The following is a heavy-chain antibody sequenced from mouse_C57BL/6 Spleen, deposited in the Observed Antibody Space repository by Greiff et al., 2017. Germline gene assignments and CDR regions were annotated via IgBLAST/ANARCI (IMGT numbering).Heavy chain of an antibody. J-gene: IGHJ1*03. CDR3: ARRYYYYGSSPDWYFDV. CDR2: ISSGSSTI. Sequence: EVQLVESGGGLVKPGGSLKLSCAASGFTFSDYGMHWVRQAPEKGLEWVAYISSGSSTIYYADTVKGRFTISRDNAKNTLFLQMTSLRSEDTAMYYCARRYYYYGSSPDWYFDVWGTGTTVTVSS. CDR1: GFTFSDYG. V-gene: IGHV5-17*01. D-gene: IGHD1-1*01.